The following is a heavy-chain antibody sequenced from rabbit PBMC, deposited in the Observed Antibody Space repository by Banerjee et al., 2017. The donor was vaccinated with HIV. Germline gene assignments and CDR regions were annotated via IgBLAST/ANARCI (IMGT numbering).Heavy chain of an antibody. CDR2: IDPVFGST. Sequence: QEQLVESGGGLVQPGGSLKLSCKASGFDFSSYGVSWVRQAPGKGLEWIGYIDPVFGSTDYASWVNGRFTISSHNAQNTLYLQLNSLTAADTATYFCARWGYDDYGDELDAFDPWGPGTLVTVS. CDR1: GFDFSSYG. V-gene: IGHV1S47*01. D-gene: IGHD2-1*01. J-gene: IGHJ2*01. CDR3: ARWGYDDYGDELDAFDP.